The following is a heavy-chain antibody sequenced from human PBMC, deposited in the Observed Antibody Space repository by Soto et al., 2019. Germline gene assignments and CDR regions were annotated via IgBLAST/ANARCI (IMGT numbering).Heavy chain of an antibody. CDR3: ARESGDSSY. Sequence: QVQLQESGPGLVKPSETLSLTCTVSGGSVSSGSYYWSWIRQPPGKGLEWIGYIYYSGSTNYNPSLKSRVTISVDTSKNQFSLKLSSVTAADTAVYCCARESGDSSYWGQGTLVTVSS. D-gene: IGHD3-22*01. J-gene: IGHJ4*02. CDR2: IYYSGST. CDR1: GGSVSSGSYY. V-gene: IGHV4-61*01.